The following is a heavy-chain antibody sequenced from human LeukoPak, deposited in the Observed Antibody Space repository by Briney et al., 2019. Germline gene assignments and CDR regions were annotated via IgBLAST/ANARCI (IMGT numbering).Heavy chain of an antibody. CDR3: ARLRAITTSPDYFDY. Sequence: RGESLKISCKGSGYSFTSYWIGWVRQMPGKGLEWMGIIYPGDSDTRYSPSFQGQVTISADKSISTAYLQWSSLKASDTAMYYCARLRAITTSPDYFDYWGQGTLVTVSS. D-gene: IGHD1-14*01. V-gene: IGHV5-51*01. CDR2: IYPGDSDT. CDR1: GYSFTSYW. J-gene: IGHJ4*02.